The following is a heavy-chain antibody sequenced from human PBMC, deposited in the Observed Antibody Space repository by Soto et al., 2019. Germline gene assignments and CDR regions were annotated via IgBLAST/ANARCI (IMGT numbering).Heavy chain of an antibody. Sequence: SVKVSCKASGGTFISYAISWVRQAPGQGLEWMGGIIPIFGTANYAQKFQGRVTITADESTSTAYMELSSLRSEDTAVYYCARDSPLFSYGGDAPYCNYDYDGLDAWGQGTTVTVSS. CDR3: ARDSPLFSYGGDAPYCNYDYDGLDA. J-gene: IGHJ6*02. CDR1: GGTFISYA. D-gene: IGHD5-18*01. V-gene: IGHV1-69*13. CDR2: IIPIFGTA.